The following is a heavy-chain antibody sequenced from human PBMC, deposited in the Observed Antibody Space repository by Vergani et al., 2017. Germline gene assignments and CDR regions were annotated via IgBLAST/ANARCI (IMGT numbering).Heavy chain of an antibody. J-gene: IGHJ4*02. V-gene: IGHV1-69*02. CDR3: ARSRTIPPNFDY. CDR1: GGTFSSYT. D-gene: IGHD1-14*01. CDR2: IIPILGIA. Sequence: QVQLVQSGAEVKKPGSSVKVSCKASGGTFSSYTISWVRQAPGQGLEWMGRIIPILGIANYAQKFQGRVTITADKSTSTAYMELSSLRSEDTAVYYCARSRTIPPNFDYWGQGTLVTVSS.